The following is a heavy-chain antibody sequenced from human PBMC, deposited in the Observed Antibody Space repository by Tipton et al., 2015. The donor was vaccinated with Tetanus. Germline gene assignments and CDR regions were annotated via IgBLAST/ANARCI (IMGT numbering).Heavy chain of an antibody. Sequence: TLSLTCTVSDESISSSSYYWGWIRHHPGRGLEWIASISNSGTSYNNPSFRSRVTISVDTSKNQFSLKLNSVTAADTAVYYCARANNEFPKKGPFDSWGQGSLVIVSS. D-gene: IGHD1-1*01. CDR3: ARANNEFPKKGPFDS. CDR2: ISNSGTS. V-gene: IGHV4-39*01. J-gene: IGHJ4*02. CDR1: DESISSSSYY.